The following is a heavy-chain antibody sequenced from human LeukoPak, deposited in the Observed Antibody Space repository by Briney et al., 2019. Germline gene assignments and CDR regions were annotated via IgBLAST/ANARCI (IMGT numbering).Heavy chain of an antibody. CDR2: ISSSSSYI. D-gene: IGHD3-22*01. Sequence: GGSLRLSCAASGFTFSSYSMNWVRQAPGKGLERVSSISSSSSYIYYADSVKGRFTISRDNAKNSLYLQMNSLRAEDTAVYYCARGGSWYYDSSPGWAFDIWGQGTMVTVSS. V-gene: IGHV3-21*01. J-gene: IGHJ3*02. CDR3: ARGGSWYYDSSPGWAFDI. CDR1: GFTFSSYS.